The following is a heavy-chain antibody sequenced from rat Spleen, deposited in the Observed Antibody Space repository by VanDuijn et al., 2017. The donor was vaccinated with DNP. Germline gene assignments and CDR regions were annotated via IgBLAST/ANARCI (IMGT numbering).Heavy chain of an antibody. V-gene: IGHV5S10*01. CDR2: IIYDGSRT. CDR1: GFTFSDYN. CDR3: ATQGQLGITWFAY. J-gene: IGHJ3*01. D-gene: IGHD1-10*01. Sequence: EVQLVESGGGLVQPGRSLKLSCAASGFTFSDYNMAWVRQAPKKGLGWVATIIYDGSRTYYRDSVKGRFTISRDNAKSTLYLQMDSLTSEDTATYYCATQGQLGITWFAYWGQGTLVTVSS.